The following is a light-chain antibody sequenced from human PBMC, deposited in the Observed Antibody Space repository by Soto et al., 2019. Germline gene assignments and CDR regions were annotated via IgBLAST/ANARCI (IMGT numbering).Light chain of an antibody. Sequence: QSVLTQPASASATPGQGVTISCSGGSCNIGGNTVSWYCQVSGEAPKLLIYSNHHRPSGVPDRFSGSKSATSASLATSGLQYEDEADYYCSTWYDNLKSLVFGGGTKLTVL. J-gene: IGLJ2*01. CDR1: SCNIGGNT. V-gene: IGLV1-44*01. CDR2: SNH. CDR3: STWYDNLKSLV.